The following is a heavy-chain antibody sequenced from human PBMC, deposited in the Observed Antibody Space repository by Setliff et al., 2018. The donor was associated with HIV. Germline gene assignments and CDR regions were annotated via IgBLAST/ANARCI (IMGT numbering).Heavy chain of an antibody. Sequence: GGSLRLSCAASGFTFSSYGMHWVRQAPGKGLEWVAVIWYDGTNKYSADSVKGRFTISRDNSKNTLYLQMNSLRAEDTAVYYCAKDAETTIFGVVTYTLDYWGQGTLVTVSS. D-gene: IGHD3-3*01. J-gene: IGHJ4*02. CDR3: AKDAETTIFGVVTYTLDY. CDR1: GFTFSSYG. CDR2: IWYDGTNK. V-gene: IGHV3-33*06.